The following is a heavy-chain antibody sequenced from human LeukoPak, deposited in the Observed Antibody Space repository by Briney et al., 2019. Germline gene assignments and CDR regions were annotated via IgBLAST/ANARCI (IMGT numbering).Heavy chain of an antibody. D-gene: IGHD3-10*01. CDR2: IIPILGMV. V-gene: IGHV1-69*04. Sequence: ASVKVSCKASGGTFSAFPLSWVRQAPGQGLDWMGRIIPILGMVNYARKFQGRVTITADTSTRTVYMELSSLTSEDTAVYYCARGNMGRLNYYVLDLWGQGTTVIVSS. CDR3: ARGNMGRLNYYVLDL. J-gene: IGHJ6*02. CDR1: GGTFSAFP.